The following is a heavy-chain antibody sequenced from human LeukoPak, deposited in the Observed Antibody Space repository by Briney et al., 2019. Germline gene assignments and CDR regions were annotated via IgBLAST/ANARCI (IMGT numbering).Heavy chain of an antibody. CDR1: ELTLRTKA. J-gene: IGHJ4*02. Sequence: GGSLRLSLEASELTLRTKAMSGARKAPGKGLEWVSAISGSGGSTYYADSVKGRFTISRDNSKNTLYQQMNSLRAEDTAIYYCAKGGIRAHDYWGQGTLVTVSS. CDR2: ISGSGGST. D-gene: IGHD3-16*01. V-gene: IGHV3-23*01. CDR3: AKGGIRAHDY.